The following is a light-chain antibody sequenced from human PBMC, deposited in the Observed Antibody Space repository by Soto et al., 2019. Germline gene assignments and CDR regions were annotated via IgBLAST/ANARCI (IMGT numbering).Light chain of an antibody. CDR3: QQRSNWTIT. CDR2: GAS. CDR1: QSVSNNY. J-gene: IGKJ5*01. V-gene: IGKV3D-20*02. Sequence: EIVLTQSPGTLSLSPGQISTLSCRASQSVSNNYLDWYQQKPGQAPRRLIYGASNRATGIPERFSGSGYGTDLTITISRMEPEDFEVYYCQQRSNWTITFGQGTRLEIK.